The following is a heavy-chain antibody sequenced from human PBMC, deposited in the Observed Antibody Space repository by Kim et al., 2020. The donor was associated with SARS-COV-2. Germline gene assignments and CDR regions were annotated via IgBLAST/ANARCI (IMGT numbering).Heavy chain of an antibody. CDR3: AKPVATASPWYYYYGMDV. CDR2: ISWNSGNR. D-gene: IGHD5-12*01. Sequence: GGSLRLSCSASGFTFGNYAMHWVRQALGKGLEWVSGISWNSGNRDYADSVKGRFTISRDNAKNSLYLQMNSLSAEDTALYYCAKPVATASPWYYYYGMDVWGQGTTVTVSS. J-gene: IGHJ6*02. CDR1: GFTFGNYA. V-gene: IGHV3-9*01.